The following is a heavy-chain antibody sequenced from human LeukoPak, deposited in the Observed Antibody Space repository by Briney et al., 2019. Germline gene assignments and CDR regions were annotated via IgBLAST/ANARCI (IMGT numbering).Heavy chain of an antibody. D-gene: IGHD5-18*01. J-gene: IGHJ4*02. V-gene: IGHV3-53*01. CDR3: AKVIDSYASLDY. CDR2: IYSGGAT. CDR1: GFTVSSSY. Sequence: PGESLKISCAASGFTVSSSYMTWVRQAPGKGLEWVSVIYSGGATYYADSVKGRFTISRDNSKNTLFLQMNSLRAEDTAVYYCAKVIDSYASLDYWGQGTLVTVSS.